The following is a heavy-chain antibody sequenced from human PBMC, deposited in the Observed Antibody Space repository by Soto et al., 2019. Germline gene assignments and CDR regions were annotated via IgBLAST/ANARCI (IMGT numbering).Heavy chain of an antibody. CDR2: SYYRGST. J-gene: IGHJ4*02. Sequence: PSETLSLTCTVSGGSISSRSHYWCWILQSPGKHLEWIGSSYYRGSTHYNPSLKTRVTISVDTSKNQVSLKVYSVTAADTAVYYCATADGFGVVTPFFEYWGQGILVTVSS. CDR3: ATADGFGVVTPFFEY. V-gene: IGHV4-39*01. CDR1: GGSISSRSHY. D-gene: IGHD3-3*01.